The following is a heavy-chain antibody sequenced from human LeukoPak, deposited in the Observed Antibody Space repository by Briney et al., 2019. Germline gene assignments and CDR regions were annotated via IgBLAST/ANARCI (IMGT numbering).Heavy chain of an antibody. CDR2: ISSSSSYI. D-gene: IGHD5-18*01. CDR1: GFTFSSYS. Sequence: GGSLRLSCAASGFTFSSYSMNWVRQAPGKGVEWVSSISSSSSYIYYADSVKGRFTISRDNAKNSLYLQMNSLRAEDTAVYYCARTNGGYSYGQDYWGQGTLVTVSS. V-gene: IGHV3-21*01. J-gene: IGHJ4*02. CDR3: ARTNGGYSYGQDY.